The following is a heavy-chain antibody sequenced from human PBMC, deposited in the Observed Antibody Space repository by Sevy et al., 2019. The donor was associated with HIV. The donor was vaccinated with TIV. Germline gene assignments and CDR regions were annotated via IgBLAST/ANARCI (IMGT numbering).Heavy chain of an antibody. CDR1: GDSVSSNSAT. Sequence: SQTLSLTCAISGDSVSSNSATWNWIRQSPSRGLEWLGRTYYRSKWYNDYAVSVKSRITINPDTSKNQFSLQLNSVTPGGTAVYYCARDLGSSLNWFDPWGQGTLVTVSS. V-gene: IGHV6-1*01. D-gene: IGHD6-13*01. J-gene: IGHJ5*02. CDR2: TYYRSKWYN. CDR3: ARDLGSSLNWFDP.